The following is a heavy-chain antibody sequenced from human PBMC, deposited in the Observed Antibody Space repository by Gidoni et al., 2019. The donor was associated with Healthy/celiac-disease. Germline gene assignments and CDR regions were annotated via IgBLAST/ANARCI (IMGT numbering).Heavy chain of an antibody. CDR3: ASTEEDCRVVTPGAFDI. CDR1: GFTVSGTY. Sequence: EVQLVVSGGGLVQPGGSLRLPWAASGFTVSGTYMRWVRQAPGNGLEWVSVIYSGGSTYYSDYVKGRFTISRDNYKNTLYLQMNSLRADDTAVYYCASTEEDCRVVTPGAFDIWGQGTMVTVSS. J-gene: IGHJ3*02. D-gene: IGHD3-3*01. V-gene: IGHV3-66*02. CDR2: IYSGGST.